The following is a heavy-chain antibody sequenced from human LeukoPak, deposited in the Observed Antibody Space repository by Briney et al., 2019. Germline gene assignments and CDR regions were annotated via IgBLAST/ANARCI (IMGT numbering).Heavy chain of an antibody. CDR2: IYYSGST. CDR1: GGSISSYY. V-gene: IGHV4-59*08. D-gene: IGHD3-10*01. CDR3: ARHRLWFGELSVPYYFDY. Sequence: SETLSLTCTVSGGSISSYYWSWIRQPPGKGLGWIGYIYYSGSTNYNPSLKSRVTISVDTSKNQFSLKLSSVTAADTAVYYCARHRLWFGELSVPYYFDYWGQGTLVTVSS. J-gene: IGHJ4*02.